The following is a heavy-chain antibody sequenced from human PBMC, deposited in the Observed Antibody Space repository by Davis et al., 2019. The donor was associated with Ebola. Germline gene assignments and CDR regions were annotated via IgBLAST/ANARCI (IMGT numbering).Heavy chain of an antibody. CDR2: ISYDGSNK. D-gene: IGHD6-19*01. CDR3: ARDGDSSGWYYYYYGMDV. J-gene: IGHJ6*02. Sequence: GGSLRLSCAASGFTFSSYAMHWVRQAPGKGLEWVAVISYDGSNKYYADSVKGRFTISRDNSKNTLYLQMNSLRAEDTAVYYCARDGDSSGWYYYYYGMDVWGQWTTVTVSS. CDR1: GFTFSSYA. V-gene: IGHV3-30-3*01.